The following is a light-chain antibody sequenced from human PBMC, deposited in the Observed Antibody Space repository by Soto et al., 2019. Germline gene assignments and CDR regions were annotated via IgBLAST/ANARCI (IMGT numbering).Light chain of an antibody. CDR2: GAS. CDR1: QSISSSY. Sequence: EIVSPQSQGPLSLSPGERATLACRASQSISSSYLDWYQQKPGQAPRLLIYGASSRATGIPDRFSGSGSGTDVTRTISRLEPEDCAVYYCQFFGSSRYTFGQGTKLEIK. J-gene: IGKJ2*01. V-gene: IGKV3-20*01. CDR3: QFFGSSRYT.